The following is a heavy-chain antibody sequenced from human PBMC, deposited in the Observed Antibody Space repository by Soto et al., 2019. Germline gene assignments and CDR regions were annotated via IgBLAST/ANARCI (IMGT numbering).Heavy chain of an antibody. J-gene: IGHJ6*02. V-gene: IGHV1-18*04. CDR2: ISAYNGNT. D-gene: IGHD2-2*01. Sequence: QVQLVQSGAEVKKPGASVKVSCKASGYTFTSYGISWVRQAPGQGLEWMGWISAYNGNTNYAQKLQGRVTMTTDTSTSTAYMELRSLRSDDTAVYYCAREGYCSSTSCLPYYYYGMDVWGQGTTVTVCS. CDR3: AREGYCSSTSCLPYYYYGMDV. CDR1: GYTFTSYG.